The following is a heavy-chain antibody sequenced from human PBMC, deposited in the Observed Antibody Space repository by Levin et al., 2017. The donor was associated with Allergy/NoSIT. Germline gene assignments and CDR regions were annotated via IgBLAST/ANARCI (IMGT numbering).Heavy chain of an antibody. Sequence: GGSLRLSCAASGFTFSSYWMSWVRQAPGKGLEWVANIKQDGSEKYYVDSVKGRFTISRDNAKNSLYLQMNSLRAEDTAVYYCARAFATMIAHGASLFQHWGQGTLVTVSS. CDR3: ARAFATMIAHGASLFQH. J-gene: IGHJ1*01. V-gene: IGHV3-7*01. CDR1: GFTFSSYW. CDR2: IKQDGSEK. D-gene: IGHD3-22*01.